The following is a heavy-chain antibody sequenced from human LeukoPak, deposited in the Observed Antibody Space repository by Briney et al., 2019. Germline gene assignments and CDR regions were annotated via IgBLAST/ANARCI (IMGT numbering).Heavy chain of an antibody. CDR1: GGSISSYY. Sequence: SETLSLTCIVSGGSISSYYWSWIRQPAGKGLEWIGRIYTSGSTNYNPSLKSRVTISVDRSKNQFSLKLSSVTAADTAVYYCATYYYDSSGYYGAFDIWGQGTMVTVSS. CDR3: ATYYYDSSGYYGAFDI. CDR2: IYTSGST. D-gene: IGHD3-22*01. J-gene: IGHJ3*02. V-gene: IGHV4-4*07.